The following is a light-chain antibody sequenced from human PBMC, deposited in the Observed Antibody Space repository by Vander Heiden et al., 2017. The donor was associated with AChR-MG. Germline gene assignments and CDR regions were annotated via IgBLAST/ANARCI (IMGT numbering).Light chain of an antibody. J-gene: IGLJ3*02. CDR3: CSYAGTYTVV. V-gene: IGLV2-11*01. CDR2: DVN. CDR1: SSNVGGYDY. Sequence: QSALTQPRSVSGSPGQSVTISCTGTSSNVGGYDYVSWYQHHPGKAPKLMSYDVNKRPSGVPDRFSGSKSGNTASLTISGLHAEDEAYYYCCSYAGTYTVVLGGGTKLTVL.